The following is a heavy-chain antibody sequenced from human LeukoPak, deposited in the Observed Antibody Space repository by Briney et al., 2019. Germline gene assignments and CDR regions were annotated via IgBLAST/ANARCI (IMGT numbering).Heavy chain of an antibody. D-gene: IGHD5-18*01. CDR1: GFTFSSYA. V-gene: IGHV3-23*01. J-gene: IGHJ4*02. CDR3: AKARGYSYGYFFDY. Sequence: PGGSLRLSCAASGFTFSSYAMSWVRQAPGKGLEWVSVISGSGGSTYYADSVKGRFTIFRDNSKNTLYLQMNSLRAEDTAVYYCAKARGYSYGYFFDYWGQGTLVTVSS. CDR2: ISGSGGST.